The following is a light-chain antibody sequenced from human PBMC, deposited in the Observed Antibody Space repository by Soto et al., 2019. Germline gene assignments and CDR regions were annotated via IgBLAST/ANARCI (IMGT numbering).Light chain of an antibody. CDR1: SSDVGGYKY. CDR3: SSYTSSSSYV. Sequence: QSALTQPASVSGVPGQSITISCTGTSSDVGGYKYVSWYQQHPDKAPKLIIYDVTNRPSGISNRFSGSKSGNTASLTISGLQAEDEADYYCSSYTSSSSYVFGTGTKVTV. V-gene: IGLV2-14*01. J-gene: IGLJ1*01. CDR2: DVT.